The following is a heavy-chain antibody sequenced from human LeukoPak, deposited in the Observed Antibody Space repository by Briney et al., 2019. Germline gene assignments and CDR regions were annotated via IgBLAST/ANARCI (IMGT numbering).Heavy chain of an antibody. Sequence: KPSETLSLTCPVSGVSISSSSYYWGWIRQPPGKGLVWIGSIYYSGSTYYNPSLKSRVTISVDTSKNQFSLKLSSVTAADTAVYYCARPHDFWSGLHFGYWGQGTLVTVSS. D-gene: IGHD3-3*01. V-gene: IGHV4-39*01. CDR3: ARPHDFWSGLHFGY. CDR2: IYYSGST. CDR1: GVSISSSSYY. J-gene: IGHJ4*02.